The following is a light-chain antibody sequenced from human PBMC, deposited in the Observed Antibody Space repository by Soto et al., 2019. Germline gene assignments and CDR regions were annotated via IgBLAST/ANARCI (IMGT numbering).Light chain of an antibody. CDR1: QGISSY. CDR3: QQYGSSPWT. J-gene: IGKJ1*01. CDR2: AAS. Sequence: IQLTQSPSSLSASVGDRVTITCRASQGISSYLAWYQQKPGKAPKLLIYAASTLQSGVPSRFSGSGSGTDFTLTISSLQPEDFAIYSCQQYGSSPWTFGQGTKVEIK. V-gene: IGKV1-9*01.